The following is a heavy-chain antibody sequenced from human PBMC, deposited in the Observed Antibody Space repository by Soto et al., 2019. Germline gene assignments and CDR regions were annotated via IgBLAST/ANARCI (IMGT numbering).Heavy chain of an antibody. V-gene: IGHV3-21*01. Sequence: PVGFLRLSCAASGFTFSRYTFAWVRQGPGEGLECVSSIGHSRTYIYYADSMKGRFTVSRDNDNNSLFLQMDSLRAEVTAVYYGAGSLDDDSNAVYYGMDLWGQGTTVNVSS. CDR1: GFTFSRYT. CDR3: AGSLDDDSNAVYYGMDL. D-gene: IGHD3-22*01. J-gene: IGHJ6*02. CDR2: IGHSRTYI.